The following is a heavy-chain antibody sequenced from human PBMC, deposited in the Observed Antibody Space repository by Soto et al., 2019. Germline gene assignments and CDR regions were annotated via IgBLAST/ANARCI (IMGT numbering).Heavy chain of an antibody. CDR1: GFSLSNARMG. V-gene: IGHV2-26*01. CDR2: IFSNDEK. J-gene: IGHJ5*02. D-gene: IGHD3-3*01. CDR3: ARIRGSRIRFLEWLPGWFDP. Sequence: GSGPTLVNPTETLTLTCTVSGFSLSNARMGVSWIRQPPGKALEWLAHIFSNDEKSYSTSLKSRLTISKDTSKSQVVLTMTNMDPVDTATYYCARIRGSRIRFLEWLPGWFDPWGQGTLVTVSS.